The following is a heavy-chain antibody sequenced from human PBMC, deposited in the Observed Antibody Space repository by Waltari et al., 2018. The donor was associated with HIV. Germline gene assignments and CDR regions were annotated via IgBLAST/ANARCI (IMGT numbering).Heavy chain of an antibody. J-gene: IGHJ5*02. CDR2: IYYSGST. V-gene: IGHV4-39*01. Sequence: QLQLQESGPGLVKRSETLSLTCTVSGGSITSSSNYCGCISPPPGKGLEWIGSIYYSGSTYYNPSRKSRVTISVDASNNQFSRKLSSVTAADTAVYYCARHDYGDYFDWFDPWGQGTLVTVSS. D-gene: IGHD4-17*01. CDR3: ARHDYGDYFDWFDP. CDR1: GGSITSSSNY.